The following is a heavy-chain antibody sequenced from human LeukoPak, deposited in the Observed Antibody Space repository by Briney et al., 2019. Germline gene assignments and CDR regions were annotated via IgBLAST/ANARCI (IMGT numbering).Heavy chain of an antibody. V-gene: IGHV4-59*12. J-gene: IGHJ6*02. Sequence: PSETLSLTCTVSGGSIRTYYWSWLRQPPGKALEWLAFVFDSGDTKDTMYNPSLKSRLTLSLDTSKNQFSLKLSSVTAADAAVYYCARDAQAVAGKGRYYYYGMDVWGQGTTVTVSS. CDR1: GGSIRTYY. CDR3: ARDAQAVAGKGRYYYYGMDV. CDR2: VFDSGDT. D-gene: IGHD6-19*01.